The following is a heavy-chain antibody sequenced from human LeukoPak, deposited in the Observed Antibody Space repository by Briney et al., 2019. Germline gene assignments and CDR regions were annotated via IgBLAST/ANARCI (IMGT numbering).Heavy chain of an antibody. D-gene: IGHD1-14*01. Sequence: SETLSLTCTVSGGXISSSGYYWNWIRQHPGKGLEWVGYIYHSGSTYYNPSLKSRVIISADTSKNQLSLKLSSVTAADTAVYYCARAELSHRGYHYGMDVWGQGATVTVS. CDR2: IYHSGST. V-gene: IGHV4-31*03. CDR3: ARAELSHRGYHYGMDV. J-gene: IGHJ6*02. CDR1: GGXISSSGYY.